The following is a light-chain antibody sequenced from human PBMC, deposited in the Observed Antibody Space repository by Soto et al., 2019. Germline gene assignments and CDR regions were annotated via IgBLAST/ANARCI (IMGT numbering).Light chain of an antibody. Sequence: EIVLTQSPGTLSLPPGERATLSCSASQSVSSSYLAWYQQKPGQAPRLLIYGASSRATGIPDRFSGSGSGTDFTLTISRLEPEDFAVYYCQQYGNSPQTCGQGTKGDIK. CDR3: QQYGNSPQT. V-gene: IGKV3-20*01. J-gene: IGKJ1*01. CDR2: GAS. CDR1: QSVSSSY.